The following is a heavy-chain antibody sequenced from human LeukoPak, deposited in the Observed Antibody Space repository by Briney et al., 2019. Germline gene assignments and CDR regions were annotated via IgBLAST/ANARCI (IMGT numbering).Heavy chain of an antibody. CDR2: IDPSDFYT. Sequence: GESLRISCKGSGYSFTSYWISWVRQMPGKGLEWMGRIDPSDFYTNYSPSFRGHVTISADKSISTAYLQWSSLKASDTAMYYCARQGRIEYCSSTSCHSPLDYWGQGTLVTVSS. D-gene: IGHD2-2*02. CDR1: GYSFTSYW. CDR3: ARQGRIEYCSSTSCHSPLDY. V-gene: IGHV5-10-1*01. J-gene: IGHJ4*02.